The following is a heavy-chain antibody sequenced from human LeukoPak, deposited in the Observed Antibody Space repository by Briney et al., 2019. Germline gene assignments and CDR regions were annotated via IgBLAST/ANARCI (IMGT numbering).Heavy chain of an antibody. CDR3: ARDSYNGSYYDP. D-gene: IGHD1-26*01. Sequence: SVTVSCKTSGGTFSMYAISWVRQAPGQGLEWMGRIIPMFGTAYYAQNFQDRVTIITDESTTIAYMRLSSLRFEDTAVYYCARDSYNGSYYDPWSQGTLVAVSS. CDR1: GGTFSMYA. J-gene: IGHJ5*02. CDR2: IIPMFGTA. V-gene: IGHV1-69*05.